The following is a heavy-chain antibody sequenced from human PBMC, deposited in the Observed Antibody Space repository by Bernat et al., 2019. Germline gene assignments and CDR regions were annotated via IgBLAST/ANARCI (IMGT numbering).Heavy chain of an antibody. J-gene: IGHJ4*02. Sequence: QVQLVQSGAEVKKPGASVKVSCKASGYTFTSYDINWVRQATGQGLEWMGWMNPNSGNTGYAQKFQGRVTMNRNTSISTAYMELSSMSSEDTAVYYCARGSASARPPKYSSSWYGLVYWGQGTLVPVSS. CDR3: ARGSASARPPKYSSSWYGLVY. V-gene: IGHV1-8*01. CDR1: GYTFTSYD. CDR2: MNPNSGNT. D-gene: IGHD6-13*01.